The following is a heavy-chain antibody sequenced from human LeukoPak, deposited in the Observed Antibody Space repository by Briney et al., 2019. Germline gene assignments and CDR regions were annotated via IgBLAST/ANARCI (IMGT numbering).Heavy chain of an antibody. J-gene: IGHJ4*02. CDR1: GGSISSSNW. V-gene: IGHV4-4*02. Sequence: SETLSLTCAVSGGSISSSNWWSWVRQPPGKGLEWIGEIYHSGSTNYNPSLKSRVTLSVDKSKNQFSLKLSSVTAADTAVYYCARGTSLITMIVVATEKKFDYWGQGTLVTVSS. D-gene: IGHD3-22*01. CDR3: ARGTSLITMIVVATEKKFDY. CDR2: IYHSGST.